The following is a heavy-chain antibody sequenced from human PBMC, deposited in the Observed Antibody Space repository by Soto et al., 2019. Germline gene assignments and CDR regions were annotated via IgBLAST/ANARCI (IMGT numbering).Heavy chain of an antibody. CDR1: GFNFGHYG. CDR3: VRGVGSGFYYFDN. Sequence: QVQLVESGGGVVQPGTSLRLSCAASGFNFGHYGMHWVRQAPGKGLEWVAVIWYDGSEEYYIDAVKGRFTVSRDNSKSTLYLQMNNVRADDTAMYYCVRGVGSGFYYFDNWGQGTRVTVSS. D-gene: IGHD6-19*01. V-gene: IGHV3-33*01. CDR2: IWYDGSEE. J-gene: IGHJ4*02.